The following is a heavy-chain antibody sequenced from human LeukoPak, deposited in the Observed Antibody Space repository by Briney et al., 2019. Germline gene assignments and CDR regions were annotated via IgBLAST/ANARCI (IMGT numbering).Heavy chain of an antibody. CDR1: GDSISSYY. CDR2: INHSGST. Sequence: PSETLSLTCTVSGDSISSYYWSWIRQPPGKGLEWIGEINHSGSTNYNPSLKSRVTISVDTSKNQFSLKLSSVTAADTAVYYCAGQTVTKRAVDYWGQGTLVTVSS. J-gene: IGHJ4*02. V-gene: IGHV4-34*01. D-gene: IGHD4-17*01. CDR3: AGQTVTKRAVDY.